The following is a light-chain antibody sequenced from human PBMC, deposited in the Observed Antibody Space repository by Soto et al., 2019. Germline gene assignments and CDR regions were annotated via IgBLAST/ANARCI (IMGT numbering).Light chain of an antibody. CDR1: SNDVGNYNL. J-gene: IGLJ3*02. Sequence: QSVLTQPASVSGSPGQSITISCTGTSNDVGNYNLVSWYQHHPGKTPKVMIYDVTKRPSGVPDRFSGSKSGNTASLTISGLQAEDEADYYCCSYVGTYTWVFGGGTKLTVL. V-gene: IGLV2-23*02. CDR3: CSYVGTYTWV. CDR2: DVT.